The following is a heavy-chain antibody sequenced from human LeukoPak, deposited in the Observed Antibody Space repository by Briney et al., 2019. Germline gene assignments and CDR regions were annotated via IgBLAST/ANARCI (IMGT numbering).Heavy chain of an antibody. CDR1: GDSISSGSYY. CDR3: ARGTNYYDSSGYYWTFDY. J-gene: IGHJ4*02. CDR2: IYYSGST. D-gene: IGHD3-22*01. Sequence: SQTLSLTCTVSGDSISSGSYYWSWIRQPAGKGLEWIGYIYYSGSTYYNPSLKSRVTISVDTSKNQFSLKLSSVTAADTAVYYCARGTNYYDSSGYYWTFDYWGQGTLVTVSS. V-gene: IGHV4-30-4*08.